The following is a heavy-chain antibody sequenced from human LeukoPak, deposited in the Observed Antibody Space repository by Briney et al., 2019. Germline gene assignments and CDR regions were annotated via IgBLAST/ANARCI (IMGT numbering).Heavy chain of an antibody. CDR2: IWYDGSNK. Sequence: QPGRSLRLSCAASGFTFSSYGMRWVRQAPGKGLEWVAVIWYDGSNKYYADSVKGRFTISRDNSKNTLYLQMNSLRAEDTAVYYCARSYRGSYYLDPWGQGTLVTVSS. D-gene: IGHD1-26*01. J-gene: IGHJ5*02. CDR1: GFTFSSYG. CDR3: ARSYRGSYYLDP. V-gene: IGHV3-33*01.